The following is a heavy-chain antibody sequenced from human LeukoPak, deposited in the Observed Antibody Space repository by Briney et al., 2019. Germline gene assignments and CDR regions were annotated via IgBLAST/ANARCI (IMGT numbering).Heavy chain of an antibody. D-gene: IGHD6-13*01. J-gene: IGHJ2*01. CDR2: IYHTGST. V-gene: IGHV4-30-2*01. Sequence: SQTLSLTCTVSGDSISSGGYHWSWIRQPPGKGLEWIGYIYHTGSTDYNPSLKSRVTISVDTSKNQFSLKVSYVTAADTAVYYCARVRSSSSLSPWYFDLWGRGTLVTVSS. CDR3: ARVRSSSSLSPWYFDL. CDR1: GDSISSGGYH.